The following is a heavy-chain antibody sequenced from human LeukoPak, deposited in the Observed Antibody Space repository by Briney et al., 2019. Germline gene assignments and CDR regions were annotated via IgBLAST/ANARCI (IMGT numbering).Heavy chain of an antibody. CDR3: ARDNSVRDEAWWFNP. V-gene: IGHV3-7*01. J-gene: IGHJ5*02. D-gene: IGHD5-24*01. CDR1: GFTFSSYW. CDR2: IKQDESEK. Sequence: PGGSLRLSCAASGFTFSSYWMSWVRQAPGKGLEWVANIKQDESEKYYVDSVKGRFTISRDNAKNSLFLQMNSLRAEDTAVYYCARDNSVRDEAWWFNPWGQGTLVTVSS.